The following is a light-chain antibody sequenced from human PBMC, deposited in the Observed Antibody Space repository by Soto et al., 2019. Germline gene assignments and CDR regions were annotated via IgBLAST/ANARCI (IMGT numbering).Light chain of an antibody. CDR1: SSDVGDYNY. CDR2: EVT. V-gene: IGLV2-8*01. CDR3: SSYAGTNNPYV. J-gene: IGLJ1*01. Sequence: QSVLTQPPSASGSPGQSVTISCTGTSSDVGDYNYVSWYHHHPGKAPKLMIYEVTKRPSGVPDRFSGSKSGNTASLTVSGLQAEDEADYYCSSYAGTNNPYVFGTGTKVTVL.